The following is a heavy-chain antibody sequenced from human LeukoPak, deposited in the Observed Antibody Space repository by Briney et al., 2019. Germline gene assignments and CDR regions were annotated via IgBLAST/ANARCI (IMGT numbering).Heavy chain of an antibody. CDR2: IIPIFGTA. J-gene: IGHJ4*02. Sequence: SVKVSCKASGGTFSSYAISWVRQAPGQGLEWMGRIIPIFGTANYAQKFQGRVTITTDESTSTAYMELSSLRSEDTAVYYCASTITGTRGYWGQGTLVTVSS. CDR3: ASTITGTRGY. V-gene: IGHV1-69*05. D-gene: IGHD1-7*01. CDR1: GGTFSSYA.